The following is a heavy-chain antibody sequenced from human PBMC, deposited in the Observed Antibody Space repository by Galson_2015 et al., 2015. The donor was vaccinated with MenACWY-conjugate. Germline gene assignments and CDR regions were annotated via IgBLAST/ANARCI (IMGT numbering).Heavy chain of an antibody. CDR1: GFTFSDYA. V-gene: IGHV3-23*01. CDR3: AWNLYDPWYYFDH. D-gene: IGHD1-1*01. J-gene: IGHJ4*01. CDR2: ISGSGHTT. Sequence: SLRLSCAASGFTFSDYAMTWVRQAPGRGLEWVSGISGSGHTTYYADPVKGRFAISRDNSKNTLSLQMNGLRAEDTGVYFCAWNLYDPWYYFDHWGHGVLVTVSS.